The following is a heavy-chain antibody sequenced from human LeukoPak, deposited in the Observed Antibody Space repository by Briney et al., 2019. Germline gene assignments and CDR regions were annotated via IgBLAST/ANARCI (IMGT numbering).Heavy chain of an antibody. D-gene: IGHD5-18*01. CDR2: LSGSGGST. CDR1: GFSVSNNY. Sequence: PGGSLRLSCAVSGFSVSNNYMSWVRQAPGKGLEWVSGLSGSGGSTYYADSVKGRFTISRDNSKNTLCLQMNSLRAEDTAVYYCAKGTGGYGYLFDSWGQGTLVTVSS. CDR3: AKGTGGYGYLFDS. J-gene: IGHJ4*02. V-gene: IGHV3-23*01.